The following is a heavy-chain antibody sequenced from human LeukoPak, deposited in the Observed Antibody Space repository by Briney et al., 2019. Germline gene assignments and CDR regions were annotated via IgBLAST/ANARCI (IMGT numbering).Heavy chain of an antibody. Sequence: SETLSLTCAVSGYSISSGYYWGWIRQPPGKGLEWIGSIYHSGSTYYNPSLKSRVTISVDTSKNQFSLKLSSVTAADTAVYYCARGLRYFGCFDTWGQGTMVTVSS. CDR3: ARGLRYFGCFDT. CDR1: GYSISSGYY. D-gene: IGHD3-9*01. V-gene: IGHV4-38-2*01. J-gene: IGHJ3*02. CDR2: IYHSGST.